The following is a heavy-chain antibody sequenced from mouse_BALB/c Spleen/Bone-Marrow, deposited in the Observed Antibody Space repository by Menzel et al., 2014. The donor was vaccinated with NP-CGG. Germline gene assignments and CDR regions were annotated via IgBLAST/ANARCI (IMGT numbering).Heavy chain of an antibody. CDR1: GYTFTYYT. CDR3: AREVYGSWFAY. CDR2: INPNSDYT. J-gene: IGHJ3*01. Sequence: VQLQQSGAELARPGASVKMSCKASGYTFTYYTMYWVKQRPGQGLEWIGYINPNSDYTNYNQKFKDKATLTADKSSSTAYMQLSSLTSEDFAVYYCAREVYGSWFAYWGQGTLVTVSA. V-gene: IGHV1-4*01. D-gene: IGHD2-2*01.